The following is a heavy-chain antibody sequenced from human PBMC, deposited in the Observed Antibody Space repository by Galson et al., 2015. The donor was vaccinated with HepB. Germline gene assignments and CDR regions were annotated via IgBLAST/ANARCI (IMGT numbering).Heavy chain of an antibody. J-gene: IGHJ4*02. CDR2: TNPALEDS. D-gene: IGHD3-3*01. CDR3: ARDRVTTSDH. Sequence: SVKVSCKASGYNFLMYAMQCVRQAPRQPLEWVGWTNPALEDSQTSPRYSQKLQGRVTITSDTTARTVYMELSSLRFDDTAVYFCARDRVTTSDHWGQGTLVTVSS. V-gene: IGHV1-3*01. CDR1: GYNFLMYA.